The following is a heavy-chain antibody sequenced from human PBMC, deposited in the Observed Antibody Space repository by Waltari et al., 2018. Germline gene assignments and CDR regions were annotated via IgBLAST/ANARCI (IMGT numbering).Heavy chain of an antibody. CDR1: GGSFSGYY. D-gene: IGHD2-2*01. CDR3: AREYCSSTSCYGAPLGV. V-gene: IGHV4-34*01. Sequence: QVQLQQWGAGLLKPSETLSLTCAVYGGSFSGYYWSWIRQPPGKGLEWIGEINHSGSTNYNPSLKSRVTISVDTSKNQFSLKLSSVTAADTAVYYCAREYCSSTSCYGAPLGVWGKGTTVIVSS. CDR2: INHSGST. J-gene: IGHJ6*04.